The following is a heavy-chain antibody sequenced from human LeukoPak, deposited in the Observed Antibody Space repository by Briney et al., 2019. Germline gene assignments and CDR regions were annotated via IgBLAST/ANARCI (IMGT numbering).Heavy chain of an antibody. CDR3: ASGSSYDSSGRGFDF. CDR2: INPNSGGT. CDR1: GYTFSGYY. J-gene: IGHJ4*02. Sequence: ASVKVSCKASGYTFSGYYMHWVRQAPGQGLEWMGWINPNSGGTNYAQKFQGRVTMTRDTSISTAYMELSRLRFDDTAVYYCASGSSYDSSGRGFDFWGQGTLVTVSS. V-gene: IGHV1-2*02. D-gene: IGHD3-22*01.